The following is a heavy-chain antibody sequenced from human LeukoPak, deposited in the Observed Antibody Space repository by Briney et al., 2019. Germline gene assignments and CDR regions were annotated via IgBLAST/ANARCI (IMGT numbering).Heavy chain of an antibody. J-gene: IGHJ4*02. D-gene: IGHD3-16*01. V-gene: IGHV4-39*01. CDR1: GGSNSSSSYY. CDR3: ARHGASYGYFDY. CDR2: TYYSGST. Sequence: PSETLSLTCTVSGGSNSSSSYYWGWIRQPPGKGLEWIGSTYYSGSTYQNPSLKSRVSISVDTSKKQFSLKLSSVTAADTAVYYCARHGASYGYFDYRGQGTLVTVSS.